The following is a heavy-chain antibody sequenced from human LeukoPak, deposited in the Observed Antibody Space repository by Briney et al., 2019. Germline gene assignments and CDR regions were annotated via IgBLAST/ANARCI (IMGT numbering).Heavy chain of an antibody. Sequence: QSGGSMRLSCAASGFTFSSYWMSWVRQAPGKGLDWVANIKQDGSEKYYVDSVKGRFTISRDNAKNSLYLQMNSLRAEDTAVYYCARIVPAAIVVSWFDPWGQGTLVTVSS. V-gene: IGHV3-7*01. D-gene: IGHD2-2*02. J-gene: IGHJ5*02. CDR1: GFTFSSYW. CDR2: IKQDGSEK. CDR3: ARIVPAAIVVSWFDP.